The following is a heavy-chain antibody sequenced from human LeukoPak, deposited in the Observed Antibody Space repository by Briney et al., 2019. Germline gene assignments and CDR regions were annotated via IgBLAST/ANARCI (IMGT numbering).Heavy chain of an antibody. CDR1: GFTFSSYW. D-gene: IGHD1-14*01. Sequence: PGGSLRLSCAASGFTFSSYWMSWVRQAPGKGLEWVANIKQDGSEKYYVDSVKGRFTISRDNSKNTLYLQMNSLRAEDTAVYYCAKDSDRGPEAFDIWGQGTMVTVSS. CDR2: IKQDGSEK. V-gene: IGHV3-7*01. CDR3: AKDSDRGPEAFDI. J-gene: IGHJ3*02.